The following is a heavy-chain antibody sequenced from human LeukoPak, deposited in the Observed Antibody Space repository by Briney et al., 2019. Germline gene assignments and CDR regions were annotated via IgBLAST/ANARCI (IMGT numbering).Heavy chain of an antibody. Sequence: GESLKISCKGSGYTFTTYWIGWGRRVPGKGLEWMAMIYPGDSNTRYSTSFQGQVTISADKSITTAYLQWNSLKASDSAMYYCGSYIAGAGKYGGFDLWGQGTMVIVSS. CDR2: IYPGDSNT. CDR1: GYTFTTYW. V-gene: IGHV5-51*01. D-gene: IGHD6-19*01. CDR3: GSYIAGAGKYGGFDL. J-gene: IGHJ3*01.